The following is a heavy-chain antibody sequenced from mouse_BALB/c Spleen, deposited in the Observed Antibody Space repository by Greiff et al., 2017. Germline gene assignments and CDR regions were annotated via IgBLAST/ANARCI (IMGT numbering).Heavy chain of an antibody. Sequence: QVQLQQSGAELMKPGASVKISCKATGYTFSSYWIEWVKQRPGHGLEWIGEILPGSGSTNYNEKFKGKATFTADTSSNTAYMQLSSLTSEDSAVYYCASYDGYYLFAYWGQGTLVTVSA. V-gene: IGHV1-9*01. CDR1: GYTFSSYW. CDR3: ASYDGYYLFAY. D-gene: IGHD2-3*01. CDR2: ILPGSGST. J-gene: IGHJ3*01.